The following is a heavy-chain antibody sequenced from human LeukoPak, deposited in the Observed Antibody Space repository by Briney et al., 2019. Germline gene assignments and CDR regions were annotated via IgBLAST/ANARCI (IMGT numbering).Heavy chain of an antibody. Sequence: SETLSLTCTVSGGSISSGSYYWSWIRQPAGRGLEWIGRNYIRGSTNYNPSLKSRVTISVDTSKNQFSLKLRSVTAADTAVYYGARGPRGYSYGAFDYWGRGILVTVSS. CDR3: ARGPRGYSYGAFDY. CDR2: NYIRGST. CDR1: GGSISSGSYY. D-gene: IGHD5-18*01. J-gene: IGHJ4*02. V-gene: IGHV4-61*02.